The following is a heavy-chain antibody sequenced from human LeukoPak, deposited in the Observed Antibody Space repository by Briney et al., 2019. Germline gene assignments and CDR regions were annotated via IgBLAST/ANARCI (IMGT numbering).Heavy chain of an antibody. D-gene: IGHD2-2*01. CDR2: ISGSGGST. Sequence: GGSLRLSCAASGFTFSSYAMSWVRQAPGKGLEWVSAISGSGGSTYYADSVKGRFTISRDNSKNTLYLQMNSLRAEDTAVYYCAKDGYCSSTSCYRYYFDYWGQGTLVTVSS. CDR3: AKDGYCSSTSCYRYYFDY. CDR1: GFTFSSYA. J-gene: IGHJ4*02. V-gene: IGHV3-23*01.